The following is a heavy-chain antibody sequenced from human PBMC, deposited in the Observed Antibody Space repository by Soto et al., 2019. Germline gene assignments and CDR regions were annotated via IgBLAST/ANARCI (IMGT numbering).Heavy chain of an antibody. J-gene: IGHJ4*02. V-gene: IGHV1-46*01. Sequence: QVQLVQSGAAVEKPGASVRVSCKASGYTFTGDSYYIHWVRQATGQGLEWMGIINPIGGSASFAQRFQGRVTMTRDTSTSTVYMQLSGLKSEDTAVYYCATGQWPPSRNQFWGQGTLVTVSS. D-gene: IGHD6-19*01. CDR3: ATGQWPPSRNQF. CDR2: INPIGGSA. CDR1: GYTFTGDSYY.